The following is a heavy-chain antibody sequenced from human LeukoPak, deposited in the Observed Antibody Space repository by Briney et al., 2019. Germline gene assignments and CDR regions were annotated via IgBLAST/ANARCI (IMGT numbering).Heavy chain of an antibody. V-gene: IGHV3-21*01. CDR2: INSSSSYI. CDR3: ARDLLSLLVPDY. D-gene: IGHD3-10*01. J-gene: IGHJ4*02. Sequence: PGGSLKLSCSTSGFTFSSYSMNWVRQAPGKGLELVSSINSSSSYIYYADSVKGRFTISRDNDKNSLYLQMNSMRAEDTAVYYCARDLLSLLVPDYWGQGTLVTVSS. CDR1: GFTFSSYS.